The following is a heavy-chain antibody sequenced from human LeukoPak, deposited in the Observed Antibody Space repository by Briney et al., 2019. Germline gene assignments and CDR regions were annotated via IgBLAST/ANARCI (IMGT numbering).Heavy chain of an antibody. CDR3: ARDRRHIVVA. J-gene: IGHJ5*02. V-gene: IGHV4-31*03. CDR1: GGSISSGGYY. Sequence: SETLSLTCTVSGGSISSGGYYWSWIRQHPGMGVEWIGYIYYSGSTYYNPSLKSRVTISVDTSKNQFSLKLSSVTAADTAVYYCARDRRHIVVAWGQGTLVTVSS. CDR2: IYYSGST. D-gene: IGHD2-21*01.